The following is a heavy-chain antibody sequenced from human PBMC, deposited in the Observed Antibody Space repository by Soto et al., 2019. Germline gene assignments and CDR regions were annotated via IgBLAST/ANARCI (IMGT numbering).Heavy chain of an antibody. Sequence: VGSLRLSCASSVCTFSSYGMYCVRHSPGKGLEWVAVISYDGSSKYYADSVKGRLTISRDNSENTLYLQMNSLRAEDTAVYYCAKGSIVGAHQDWFEPWGQGTLVSVSS. CDR1: VCTFSSYG. CDR3: AKGSIVGAHQDWFEP. J-gene: IGHJ5*02. CDR2: ISYDGSSK. D-gene: IGHD1-26*01. V-gene: IGHV3-30*18.